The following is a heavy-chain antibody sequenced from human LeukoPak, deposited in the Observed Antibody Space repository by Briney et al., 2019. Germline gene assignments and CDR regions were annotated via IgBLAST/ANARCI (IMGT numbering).Heavy chain of an antibody. CDR1: GFTFSFYS. J-gene: IGHJ4*02. Sequence: KPGGSLRLSCAASGFTFSFYSMNWVRQAPGKGLEWVSSITSSSTYIYYADSVKGRFTISRDNAKNSLYLQMNSLRAEDTAVYYCAREVDPTFDYWGQGTLVTVSS. V-gene: IGHV3-21*01. CDR2: ITSSSTYI. CDR3: AREVDPTFDY.